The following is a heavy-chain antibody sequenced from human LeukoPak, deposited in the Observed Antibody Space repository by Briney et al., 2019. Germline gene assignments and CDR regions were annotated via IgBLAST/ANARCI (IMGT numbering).Heavy chain of an antibody. V-gene: IGHV4-31*03. Sequence: PSQTLSLTCTVSGGSISSGGYYWSWIRQHPGKGLEWIGYIYYSGSTYYNPSLKSRVTISVDTSKNQFSLKLSSVTAADTAVYYCARAPTYYDSSGYYYFYLQTDDAFDIWGQGTMVTVSS. CDR1: GGSISSGGYY. D-gene: IGHD3-22*01. CDR3: ARAPTYYDSSGYYYFYLQTDDAFDI. J-gene: IGHJ3*02. CDR2: IYYSGST.